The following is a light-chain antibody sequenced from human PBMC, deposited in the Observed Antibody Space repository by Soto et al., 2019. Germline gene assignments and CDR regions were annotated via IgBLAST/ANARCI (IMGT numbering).Light chain of an antibody. V-gene: IGKV3-15*01. CDR2: DAS. CDR3: QQYNNWPPIT. Sequence: EIVMTQSPATLSVSPGERATLSCRASQNVSSSLAWYQQKPGQAPRVLIYDASTRASGIPARFSGSGSGREFTLTISSLQSEDFAVYYCQQYNNWPPITFGQGTRLEIK. CDR1: QNVSSS. J-gene: IGKJ5*01.